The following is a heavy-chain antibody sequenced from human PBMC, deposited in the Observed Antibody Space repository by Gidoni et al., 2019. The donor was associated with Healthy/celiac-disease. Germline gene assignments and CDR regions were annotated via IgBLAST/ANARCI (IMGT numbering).Heavy chain of an antibody. CDR2: ISYDGSNK. D-gene: IGHD6-19*01. J-gene: IGHJ4*02. Sequence: QVQLVESGGGVVQPGRSLRLSCAASGFTFSSYAMHWVRQAPGKGLEWVAVISYDGSNKYYADSVKGRFTISRDNSKNTLYLQMNSLRAEDTAVYYCARRSGWYMDYWGQGTLVTVSS. CDR1: GFTFSSYA. CDR3: ARRSGWYMDY. V-gene: IGHV3-30-3*01.